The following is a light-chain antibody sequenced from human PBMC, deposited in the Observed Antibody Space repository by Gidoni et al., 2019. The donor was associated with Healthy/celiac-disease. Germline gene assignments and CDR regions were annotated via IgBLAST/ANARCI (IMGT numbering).Light chain of an antibody. CDR3: SSYTSSSTL. J-gene: IGLJ1*01. CDR2: EVS. V-gene: IGLV2-14*01. Sequence: QSALTQPVSVSGSPGQSITISCTGTSSDVGGYNYVPWYQQNPGKAPELMMYEVSNRPSGGPDRFAGAKAGNTASRTSSWLQAEYDADYDCSSYTSSSTLFGTGTKVTVL. CDR1: SSDVGGYNY.